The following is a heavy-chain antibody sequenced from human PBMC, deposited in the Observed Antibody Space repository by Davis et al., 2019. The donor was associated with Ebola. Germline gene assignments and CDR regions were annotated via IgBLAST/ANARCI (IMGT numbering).Heavy chain of an antibody. Sequence: GESLKISCAASGFTFSRYWMHWVRQVPGKGLVWVSRINSVGSATMYADSVKGRFTISRDNSKNALYLQMNSLRAEDTAVYYCARAQFPTTSDHWGQGTLVTVSS. D-gene: IGHD1-1*01. V-gene: IGHV3-74*03. CDR1: GFTFSRYW. CDR2: INSVGSAT. J-gene: IGHJ4*02. CDR3: ARAQFPTTSDH.